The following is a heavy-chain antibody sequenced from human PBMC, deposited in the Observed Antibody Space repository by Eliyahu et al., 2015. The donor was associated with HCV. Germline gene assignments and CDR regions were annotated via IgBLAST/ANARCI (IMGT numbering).Heavy chain of an antibody. CDR2: INPNSGGX. Sequence: QVQLVQSGAEVKKPGASVXVSCKASGYTFTGYXMHWVXQAPGQGLEWMGWINPNSGGXNYAQKFQGRVTMTRDTSISTAYMELSRLRSDDTAVYYCARDSKSQSGSYGRGWFDPWGQGTLVTVSS. CDR3: ARDSKSQSGSYGRGWFDP. D-gene: IGHD1-26*01. V-gene: IGHV1-2*02. J-gene: IGHJ5*02. CDR1: GYTFTGYX.